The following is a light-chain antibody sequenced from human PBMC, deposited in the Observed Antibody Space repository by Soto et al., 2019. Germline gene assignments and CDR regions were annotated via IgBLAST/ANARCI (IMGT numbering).Light chain of an antibody. J-gene: IGKJ3*01. Sequence: EIVMTQSPATLSVSPGERATLSCRASQSISSNLVWYQQKPGQSPRLLIYGASTTATGIPARFSGSGSGTDFTLTISSLQSEDFAVYYCQQYNNWPRTFGPGTKVEIK. CDR1: QSISSN. V-gene: IGKV3-15*01. CDR2: GAS. CDR3: QQYNNWPRT.